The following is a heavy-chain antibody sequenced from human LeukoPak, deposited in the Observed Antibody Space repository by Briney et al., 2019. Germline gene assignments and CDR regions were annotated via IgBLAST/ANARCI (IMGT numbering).Heavy chain of an antibody. CDR3: ARGLMITFGKGIVKEEYYYSGMDV. V-gene: IGHV1-18*01. CDR1: GYTFTSYA. Sequence: ASVKVSCKASGYTFTSYAMHWVRQAPGQGLEWMGWISAYNGNTNYAQKIQGRVTLTTDTSTSTAYMELRSLRSDDTAVYYCARGLMITFGKGIVKEEYYYSGMDVWGQGTTVTVSS. CDR2: ISAYNGNT. D-gene: IGHD3-16*01. J-gene: IGHJ6*02.